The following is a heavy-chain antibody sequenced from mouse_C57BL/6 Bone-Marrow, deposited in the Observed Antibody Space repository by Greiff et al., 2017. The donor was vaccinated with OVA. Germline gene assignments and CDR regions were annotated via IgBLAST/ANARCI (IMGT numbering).Heavy chain of an antibody. CDR2: IDPNSGGT. J-gene: IGHJ2*01. CDR3: ARVATTVVYFDY. D-gene: IGHD1-1*01. CDR1: GYTFTSYW. V-gene: IGHV1-72*01. Sequence: QVHVKQPGAELVKPGASVKLSCKASGYTFTSYWMHWVKQRPGRGLEWIGRIDPNSGGTKYNEKFKSKATLTVDKPSSTAYMQLSSLTSEDSAVYYCARVATTVVYFDYWGKGTTLTVSS.